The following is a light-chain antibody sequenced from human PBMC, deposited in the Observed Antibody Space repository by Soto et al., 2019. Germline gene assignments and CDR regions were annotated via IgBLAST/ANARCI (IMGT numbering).Light chain of an antibody. CDR2: DAS. Sequence: EIVLTQSPGTLSLSPGERATLSCRASQSVSNNYLAWYQQKPGQAPRLLIYDASTRATGIPDRFSGSGSGTDFPLTISRLEPEDFAVYYCQQYGNLPRPFGRGTKVEIK. V-gene: IGKV3-20*01. CDR1: QSVSNNY. J-gene: IGKJ1*01. CDR3: QQYGNLPRP.